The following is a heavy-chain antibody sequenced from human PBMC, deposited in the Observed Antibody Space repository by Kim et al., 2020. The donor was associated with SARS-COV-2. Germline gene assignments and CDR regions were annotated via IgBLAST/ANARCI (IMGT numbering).Heavy chain of an antibody. CDR2: IYPDGST. D-gene: IGHD1-1*01. V-gene: IGHV3-53*01. Sequence: GGSLRLSCAASGFTVSGAYMSWVRQAPGKGLEWVSLIYPDGSTFYADSVKGRFTISRDNSKNTLYLQMNSLRDEDTAVYYCAREGQEHKDWSFALWGRGT. J-gene: IGHJ2*01. CDR1: GFTVSGAY. CDR3: AREGQEHKDWSFAL.